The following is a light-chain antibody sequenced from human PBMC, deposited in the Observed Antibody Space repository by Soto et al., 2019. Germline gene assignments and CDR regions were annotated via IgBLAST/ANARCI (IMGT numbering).Light chain of an antibody. V-gene: IGKV3-20*01. CDR3: QQYGGSPRIT. J-gene: IGKJ5*01. CDR2: GAS. CDR1: ERLSSVY. Sequence: EIVLTQSPGTLSLYPGESATLSCRASERLSSVYLAWYQQRPGQPPRLLIYGASNRATGIPDRFSGSGSGTDFTLIINRLEPEDVAIYYCQQYGGSPRITFGQGTRLEIK.